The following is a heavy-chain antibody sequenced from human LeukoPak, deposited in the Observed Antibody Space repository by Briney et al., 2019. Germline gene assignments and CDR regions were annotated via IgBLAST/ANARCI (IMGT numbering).Heavy chain of an antibody. Sequence: PGGSLRLSCAASGFTFSSYSMNWVRQAPGKGLEWASSISSSSSYIYYADSVKGRFTISRDNAKNSLYLQMNSLRAEDTAVYYCARDGEVVPAAYYAFDIWGQGTMVAVSS. CDR1: GFTFSSYS. CDR2: ISSSSSYI. D-gene: IGHD2-2*01. V-gene: IGHV3-21*01. CDR3: ARDGEVVPAAYYAFDI. J-gene: IGHJ3*02.